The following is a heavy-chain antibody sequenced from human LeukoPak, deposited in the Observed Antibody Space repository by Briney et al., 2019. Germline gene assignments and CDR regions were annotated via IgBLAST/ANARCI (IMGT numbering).Heavy chain of an antibody. J-gene: IGHJ4*02. CDR2: IRYDGSNK. D-gene: IGHD3-10*01. Sequence: PGGSLRLSCAASGFTFSSYGMHWVRQAPGKGLEWVAFIRYDGSNKYYADSVKGRFTISRDNSKNTPYLQMNSLRAEDTAVYYCAKSQLWFGELLSLYFDYWGQGTLVTVSS. CDR1: GFTFSSYG. V-gene: IGHV3-30*02. CDR3: AKSQLWFGELLSLYFDY.